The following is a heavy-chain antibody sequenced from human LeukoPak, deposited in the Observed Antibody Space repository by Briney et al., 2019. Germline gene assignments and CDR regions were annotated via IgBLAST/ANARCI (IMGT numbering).Heavy chain of an antibody. Sequence: GGSLRLSCAASGFTFSNAGMSWVRQAPGKGLEWVGRIRSKSDGGTTDYAARVKVRFTISRDDSQNTLYLQMNSLKTEDTAVYYCTTVAWMQRWSIDFWGQGTLVTVSS. CDR2: IRSKSDGGTT. V-gene: IGHV3-15*01. J-gene: IGHJ4*02. CDR1: GFTFSNAG. CDR3: TTVAWMQRWSIDF. D-gene: IGHD5-18*01.